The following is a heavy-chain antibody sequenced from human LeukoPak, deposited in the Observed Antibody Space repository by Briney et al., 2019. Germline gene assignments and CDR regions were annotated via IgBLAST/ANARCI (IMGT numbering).Heavy chain of an antibody. J-gene: IGHJ3*02. D-gene: IGHD3-22*01. V-gene: IGHV1-2*02. Sequence: GASVSASYTPSGYTFTVYYMNWVRQAPRQRLGGMGWINPNSGGTNYAQKFQGRVTMTRDTSISTAYMELSRLRSDDTAVYYCARDSGFLDAFDIWGQGTMVTVSS. CDR2: INPNSGGT. CDR1: GYTFTVYY. CDR3: ARDSGFLDAFDI.